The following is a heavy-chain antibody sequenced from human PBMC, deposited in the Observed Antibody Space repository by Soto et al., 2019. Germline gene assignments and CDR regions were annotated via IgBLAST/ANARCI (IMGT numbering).Heavy chain of an antibody. J-gene: IGHJ4*02. Sequence: QVQLVESGGGVVQPGRSLRLSCAASEFIFSTSAMHWVRQAPGKGREWVAGISYDGSKTYHADSVKGRFTISRDNSKNTLYLQMNSLRGDDTAVYYCAKEGPYSSGWSAFDYWGQGTLVTVSS. V-gene: IGHV3-30*18. CDR3: AKEGPYSSGWSAFDY. CDR1: EFIFSTSA. CDR2: ISYDGSKT. D-gene: IGHD6-19*01.